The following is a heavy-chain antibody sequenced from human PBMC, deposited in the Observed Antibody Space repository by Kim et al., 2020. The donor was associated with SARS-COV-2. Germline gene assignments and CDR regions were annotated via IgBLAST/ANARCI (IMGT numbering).Heavy chain of an antibody. V-gene: IGHV3-48*04. CDR3: ARDLSLRGGGWDYYYYGMDV. CDR1: GFTFSSYS. J-gene: IGHJ6*02. D-gene: IGHD6-19*01. CDR2: ISSSSSTI. Sequence: GGSLRLSCAASGFTFSSYSMNWVRQAPGKGLEWVSYISSSSSTIYYADSVKGRFTISRDNAKNSLYLQMNSLRAEDTAVYYCARDLSLRGGGWDYYYYGMDVWGQGTTVTVSS.